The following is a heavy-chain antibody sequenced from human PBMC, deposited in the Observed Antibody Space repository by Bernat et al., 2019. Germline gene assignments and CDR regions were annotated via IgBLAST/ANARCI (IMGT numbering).Heavy chain of an antibody. CDR2: ISSSSSYI. CDR3: AGRGADWYFDL. D-gene: IGHD6-25*01. V-gene: IGHV3-21*01. CDR1: GFTFSSYS. J-gene: IGHJ2*01. Sequence: EVQLVESGGGLVKPGGSLRLSCAASGFTFSSYSMNWVRQAPGKGLEWVSSISSSSSYIYYADSVKGRFTISRDNAKNSLYLQMNSLRAEDTAVYYCAGRGADWYFDLWGRGTLVTVSS.